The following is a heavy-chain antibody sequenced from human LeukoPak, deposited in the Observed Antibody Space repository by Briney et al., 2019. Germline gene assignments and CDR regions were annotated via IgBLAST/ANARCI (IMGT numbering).Heavy chain of an antibody. CDR3: AGHCSGGSCYPGAGYYMDV. CDR2: IYYSGST. CDR1: GGSISSSSYY. J-gene: IGHJ6*03. Sequence: SETLSLTCTVSGGSISSSSYYWGWIRQPPGKGLEWIGSIYYSGSTYYNPSLKSRVTISVDTSKNQFSLKLSSVTAADTAVYYCAGHCSGGSCYPGAGYYMDVWGKGTTVTVSS. V-gene: IGHV4-39*01. D-gene: IGHD2-15*01.